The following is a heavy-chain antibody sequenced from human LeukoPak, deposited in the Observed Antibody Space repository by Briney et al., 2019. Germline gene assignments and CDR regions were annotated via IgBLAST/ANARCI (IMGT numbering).Heavy chain of an antibody. D-gene: IGHD3-22*01. CDR1: GGSISSYY. J-gene: IGHJ5*02. CDR2: IYYSGST. V-gene: IGHV4-59*01. CDR3: AREGHYDSSGYYPGFDP. Sequence: PSETLSLTCTVSGGSISSYYWSWIRQPPGKGLEWIGYIYYSGSTNYNPSLKSRVTISVDTSKNQFSLKLSSVTAADTAVYYCAREGHYDSSGYYPGFDPWGQGTLVTVSS.